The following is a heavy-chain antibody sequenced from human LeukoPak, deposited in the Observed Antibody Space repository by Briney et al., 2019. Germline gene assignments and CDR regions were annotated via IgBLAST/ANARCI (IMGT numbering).Heavy chain of an antibody. V-gene: IGHV1-18*01. CDR2: ISAYNGNT. J-gene: IGHJ6*02. Sequence: GASVKVSCKASGYTFTSYGISWVRQAPGQGLEWMGWISAYNGNTNYAQKLQGRVTMTTDTSTSTAYMELRSLRSDDTAVYCCARDLSGIVVVVAATQSYYYGMDVWGQGTTVTVSS. CDR3: ARDLSGIVVVVAATQSYYYGMDV. CDR1: GYTFTSYG. D-gene: IGHD2-15*01.